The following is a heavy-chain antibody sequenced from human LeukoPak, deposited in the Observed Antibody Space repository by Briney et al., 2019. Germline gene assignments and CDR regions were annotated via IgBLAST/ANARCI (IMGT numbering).Heavy chain of an antibody. J-gene: IGHJ4*02. Sequence: ASVKVSCKASGGTFSSYDISWVRQAPGQGLEWMGGIMPMFGKANYAQKFQGRVTTTADKATSTTYMELSSLRSEDTAVYYCAGGRTDIVVVPATLRNYYFDYWGQGTLVTVSS. V-gene: IGHV1-69*06. CDR2: IMPMFGKA. CDR1: GGTFSSYD. D-gene: IGHD2-2*01. CDR3: AGGRTDIVVVPATLRNYYFDY.